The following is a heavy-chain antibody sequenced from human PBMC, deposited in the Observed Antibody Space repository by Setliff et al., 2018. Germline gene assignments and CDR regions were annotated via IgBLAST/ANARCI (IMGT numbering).Heavy chain of an antibody. CDR3: ARRLPYFGMDV. J-gene: IGHJ6*02. D-gene: IGHD2-15*01. Sequence: GSLRLSCAASGFSFSRYEMIWVRQAPGKGLEWVSKTHIDGITVYSDSVKGRSIIYRDNARNSLHLQMTSLSAEDTAVYYCARRLPYFGMDVWGQGTTVTVSS. CDR2: THIDGITV. CDR1: GFSFSRYE. V-gene: IGHV3-48*03.